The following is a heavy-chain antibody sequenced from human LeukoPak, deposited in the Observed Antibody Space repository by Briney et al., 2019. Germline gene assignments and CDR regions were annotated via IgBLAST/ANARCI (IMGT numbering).Heavy chain of an antibody. CDR2: IAYDGSSA. D-gene: IGHD1-14*01. CDR1: GFTFGGYG. Sequence: RTGGSLRLSCAGSGFTFGGYGMHWFRQTPGKGLEWVAVIAYDGSSAFYADSVKGRFTISRDNSKNTMSVQMDDLRAEDTAVYYCTRYNNDHFDYWGQGTLVTVSS. J-gene: IGHJ4*02. V-gene: IGHV3-33*01. CDR3: TRYNNDHFDY.